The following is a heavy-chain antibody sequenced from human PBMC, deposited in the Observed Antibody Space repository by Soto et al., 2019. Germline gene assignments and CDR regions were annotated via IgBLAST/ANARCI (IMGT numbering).Heavy chain of an antibody. D-gene: IGHD6-19*01. CDR3: ARDRAGEQWLVRFDY. J-gene: IGHJ4*02. CDR1: GFTFSSYS. V-gene: IGHV3-48*02. Sequence: EVQLVESEGGLVQPGGSLRLSCAASGFTFSSYSMNWVRQAPGKGLEWVSYISSSSSTIYYADSVKGRFTISRDNAKNSLYLQMNSLRDEDTAVYYCARDRAGEQWLVRFDYWGQGTLVTVSS. CDR2: ISSSSSTI.